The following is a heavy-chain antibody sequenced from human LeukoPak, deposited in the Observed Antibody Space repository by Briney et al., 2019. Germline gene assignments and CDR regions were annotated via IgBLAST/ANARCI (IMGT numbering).Heavy chain of an antibody. J-gene: IGHJ6*03. CDR2: IKQDGSEK. D-gene: IGHD5-12*01. CDR1: GFTFSSYW. V-gene: IGHV3-7*01. CDR3: ARVRSGYDFYYYYMDV. Sequence: GGSLRLSCAASGFTFSSYWMSWVRQAPGKGLEWVANIKQDGSEKYYVDSVKGRFTISRDNAKNSLYLQLNSLRAEDTAVYYCARVRSGYDFYYYYMDVWGKGTTVTVSS.